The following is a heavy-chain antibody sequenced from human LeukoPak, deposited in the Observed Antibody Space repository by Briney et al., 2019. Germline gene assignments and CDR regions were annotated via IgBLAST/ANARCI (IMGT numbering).Heavy chain of an antibody. D-gene: IGHD6-13*01. J-gene: IGHJ3*02. Sequence: PSETLSLTCAVYGGSFSGYYWSWIRQPPGRGLEWIGEINHSGSTNYNPSLKSRVTISVDTSKNQFSLKLSSVTAADTAVYYCARGRSSSWYGHDAFDIWGQGTMVTVSS. V-gene: IGHV4-34*01. CDR3: ARGRSSSWYGHDAFDI. CDR1: GGSFSGYY. CDR2: INHSGST.